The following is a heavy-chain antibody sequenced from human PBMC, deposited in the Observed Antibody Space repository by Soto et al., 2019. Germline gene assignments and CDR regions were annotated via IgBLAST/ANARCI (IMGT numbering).Heavy chain of an antibody. CDR2: ISGSGGST. Sequence: EVQLLESGGGLVQPGGSLRLSCAASGFAFSSYAMSWVRQAPGKGLEWVSAISGSGGSTYYADSVKGRFTISRDNSKNTLYLQMNSLRAEDTAVYYCAKDLTLLRFGVILFDYWGQGTLVTVSS. CDR3: AKDLTLLRFGVILFDY. CDR1: GFAFSSYA. V-gene: IGHV3-23*01. J-gene: IGHJ4*02. D-gene: IGHD3-10*01.